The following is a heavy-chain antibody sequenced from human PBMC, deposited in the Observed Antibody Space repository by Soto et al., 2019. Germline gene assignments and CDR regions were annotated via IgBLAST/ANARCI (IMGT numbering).Heavy chain of an antibody. V-gene: IGHV1-69*01. CDR3: ALDLPSHRLVDYRPSAVGDYYYYGMDV. CDR1: GGTFSSYA. Sequence: QVQLVQSGAEVKKPGSSVKVSCKASGGTFSSYAISWVRQAPGQGLEWMGGIIPIFGTANYAQKFQGRVTITADESTSTAYMELSSLRSDDTAVYYWALDLPSHRLVDYRPSAVGDYYYYGMDVWGQGTTVTVSS. D-gene: IGHD4-4*01. CDR2: IIPIFGTA. J-gene: IGHJ6*02.